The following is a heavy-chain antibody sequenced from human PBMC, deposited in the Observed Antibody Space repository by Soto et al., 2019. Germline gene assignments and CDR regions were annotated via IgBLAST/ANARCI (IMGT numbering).Heavy chain of an antibody. V-gene: IGHV2-5*02. D-gene: IGHD3-16*01. J-gene: IGHJ4*02. Sequence: QITLKESGPPLVKPTQTLTLTCTFSGFSLTSRPVGVGWVRQPPGKALEWLAFIYWDDDKRYSPSLRSTLTVPQDASKNQVVLTLTHMDPVDTATYYCAHRRNYDGSWNEGVFDYWGQGILVTVSS. CDR3: AHRRNYDGSWNEGVFDY. CDR1: GFSLTSRPVG. CDR2: IYWDDDK.